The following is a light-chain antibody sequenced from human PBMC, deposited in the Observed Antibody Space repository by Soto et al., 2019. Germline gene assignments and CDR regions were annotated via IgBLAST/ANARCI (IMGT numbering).Light chain of an antibody. V-gene: IGKV3-20*01. J-gene: IGKJ1*01. CDR2: GAS. CDR1: QSVSSSY. Sequence: EIVLRQSPGTLSLSPGERATLSCRASQSVSSSYLAWHQQKPGQAPRLLIYGASSRATGIPDRFSGSGSGTDFTLTIRRLEPEDFAVYYCQLYGSSQRTFGQGAKVEIK. CDR3: QLYGSSQRT.